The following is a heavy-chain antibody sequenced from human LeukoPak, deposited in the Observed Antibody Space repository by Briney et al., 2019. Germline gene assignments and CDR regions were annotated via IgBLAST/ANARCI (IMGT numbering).Heavy chain of an antibody. V-gene: IGHV1-2*02. CDR1: GCTFTGYY. D-gene: IGHD4-11*01. J-gene: IGHJ4*02. Sequence: ASVKVSCKASGCTFTGYYMHWVRQAPGQGLEWMGWINPNSGGTNYAQKFQGRVTMTRDTSISTAYMELSRLTSDDTAVYYCARDAIVRDYSNSDYWGQGTLVTVSS. CDR3: ARDAIVRDYSNSDY. CDR2: INPNSGGT.